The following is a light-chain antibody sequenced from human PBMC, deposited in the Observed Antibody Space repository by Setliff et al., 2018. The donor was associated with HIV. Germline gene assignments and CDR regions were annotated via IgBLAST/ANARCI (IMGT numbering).Light chain of an antibody. J-gene: IGLJ1*01. CDR2: EVS. CDR3: SSYAGSTPLYG. Sequence: QSALTQPPSASGSPGQSVTISCTGTSSDVGGYNYVSWYQQHPGKAPKLMIYEVSKRPSGVPDRFSGSKSGNTASLTVSGLQAEDEADYYCSSYAGSTPLYGFGTGTK. CDR1: SSDVGGYNY. V-gene: IGLV2-8*01.